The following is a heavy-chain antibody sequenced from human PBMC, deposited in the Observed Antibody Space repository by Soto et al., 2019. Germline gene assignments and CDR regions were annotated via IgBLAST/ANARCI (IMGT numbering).Heavy chain of an antibody. D-gene: IGHD3-22*01. J-gene: IGHJ4*02. Sequence: QVQLVQSGAEVRKPGSSVKVSCKASGGTLNIYAISWVRQARGQGLEWMGGINPIFATPNTAQKFLDRVTLTADESTNTAVMELRSLRPDDTAGYYCAGSHHYETSGYLRHWGQGTLVSVSS. CDR3: AGSHHYETSGYLRH. CDR2: INPIFATP. CDR1: GGTLNIYA. V-gene: IGHV1-69*12.